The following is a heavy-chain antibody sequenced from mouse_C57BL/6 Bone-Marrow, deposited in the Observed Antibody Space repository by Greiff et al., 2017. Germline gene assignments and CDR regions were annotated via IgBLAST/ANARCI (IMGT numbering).Heavy chain of an antibody. CDR2: IWTGGGT. Sequence: VQVEESGPGLVAPSQSLSISCTASGFSLTSYAISWVRQPPGQGLEWLGVIWTGGGTNYNSALNSSLSISKDNSKSQVFLKINSLQPGDPARYYCARDDGHGWFAYWGQGTLVTVSA. D-gene: IGHD3-3*01. CDR3: ARDDGHGWFAY. J-gene: IGHJ3*01. CDR1: GFSLTSYA. V-gene: IGHV2-9-1*01.